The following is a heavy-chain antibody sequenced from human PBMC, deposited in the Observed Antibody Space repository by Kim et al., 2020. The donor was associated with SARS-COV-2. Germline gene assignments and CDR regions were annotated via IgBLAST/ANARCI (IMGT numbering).Heavy chain of an antibody. CDR1: GYTFTGYY. Sequence: ASVKVSCKASGYTFTGYYMHWVRQAPGQGLEWMGRINPNSGGTNYAQKFQGRVTMTRDTSISTAYMELSRLRSDDTAVYYCARDYGGDHPLYYYYYGMDVWGQGTTVTVSS. D-gene: IGHD3-16*01. V-gene: IGHV1-2*06. CDR3: ARDYGGDHPLYYYYYGMDV. J-gene: IGHJ6*02. CDR2: INPNSGGT.